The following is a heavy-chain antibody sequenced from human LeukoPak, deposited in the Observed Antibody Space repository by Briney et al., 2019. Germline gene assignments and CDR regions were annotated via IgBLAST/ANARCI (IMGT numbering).Heavy chain of an antibody. CDR3: AKSSGSSSFYRSYYFDY. D-gene: IGHD6-13*01. J-gene: IGHJ4*02. CDR1: GFTVSSNS. V-gene: IGHV3-23*01. Sequence: GGSLRLSCTVSGFTVSSNSMSWVRQAPGKGLEWVSAISGSGGSTYCADSVKGRFTTSRDNSKNTLYLQMNSLRAEDTAVYYCAKSSGSSSFYRSYYFDYWGQGTLVTVSS. CDR2: ISGSGGST.